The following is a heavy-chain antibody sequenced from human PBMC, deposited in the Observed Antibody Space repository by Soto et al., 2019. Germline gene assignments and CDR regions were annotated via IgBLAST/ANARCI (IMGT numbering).Heavy chain of an antibody. V-gene: IGHV3-30*18. CDR2: ISYDGSNK. J-gene: IGHJ4*02. CDR3: AKDLEVYSSVWTPFDY. CDR1: GFTFSSYG. D-gene: IGHD6-19*01. Sequence: GGSLTLSCAASGFTFSSYGMHWVRQAPGKGLEWVAVISYDGSNKYYADSVKGCFTISRDNSKNTLYLQMNSLRAEDTAVYYCAKDLEVYSSVWTPFDYWGQGTLVTVSS.